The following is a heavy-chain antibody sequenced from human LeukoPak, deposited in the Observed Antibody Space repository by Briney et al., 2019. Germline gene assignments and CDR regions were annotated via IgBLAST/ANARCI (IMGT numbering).Heavy chain of an antibody. J-gene: IGHJ4*02. CDR3: AKESGVLLWFGDFHF. D-gene: IGHD3-10*01. V-gene: IGHV3-33*06. Sequence: GESLRLSCAAPGFTFSSYGMHWVRQAPGKGLEWVAVIWYDGSNKYYADSVKGRFTISRDNSKNTLYLQMNSLRAEDTAVYYCAKESGVLLWFGDFHFWGQGTLVTVSS. CDR2: IWYDGSNK. CDR1: GFTFSSYG.